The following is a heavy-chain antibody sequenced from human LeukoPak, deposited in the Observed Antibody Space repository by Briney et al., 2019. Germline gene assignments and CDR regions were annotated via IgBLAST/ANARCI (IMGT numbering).Heavy chain of an antibody. J-gene: IGHJ3*02. CDR2: IYYSGST. Sequence: PSETLSLTCTVSGGSISSSSYYWGWIRQPPWKGLEWIGSIYYSGSTYYNPSLKSRVTISVATSKNQFSLKLSSVTAADTAVYYCARGMGDIVVVPAAYGAFDIWGQGTMVTVSS. D-gene: IGHD2-2*01. V-gene: IGHV4-39*07. CDR3: ARGMGDIVVVPAAYGAFDI. CDR1: GGSISSSSYY.